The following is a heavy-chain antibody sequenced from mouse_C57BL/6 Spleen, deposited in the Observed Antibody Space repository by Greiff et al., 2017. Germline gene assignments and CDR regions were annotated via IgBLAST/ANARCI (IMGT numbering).Heavy chain of an antibody. Sequence: EVQLQQSGPELVKPGASVKLSCKASGYTFTDYYMNWVKQSPGQSLEWIGDINPNNGGTSYNQKFKGKATLTVDKSSSTAYMELRSLTSEDSAVYYCARGGYGNSYFDYWGQGTTLTVSS. V-gene: IGHV1-26*01. CDR3: ARGGYGNSYFDY. J-gene: IGHJ2*01. CDR2: INPNNGGT. D-gene: IGHD1-1*01. CDR1: GYTFTDYY.